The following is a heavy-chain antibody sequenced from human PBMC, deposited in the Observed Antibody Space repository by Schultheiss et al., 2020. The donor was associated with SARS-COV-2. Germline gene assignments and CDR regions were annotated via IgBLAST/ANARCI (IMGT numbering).Heavy chain of an antibody. V-gene: IGHV3-30*18. J-gene: IGHJ4*02. Sequence: GGSLRLSCAASGFTFSSYAMSWVRQAPGKGLEWVAVISYDGSNKYYADSVKGRFTISRDNSKNTLYLQMNSLRAEDTAVYYCANGLEQWLVRGDYWGQGTLVTVSS. CDR3: ANGLEQWLVRGDY. CDR2: ISYDGSNK. D-gene: IGHD6-19*01. CDR1: GFTFSSYA.